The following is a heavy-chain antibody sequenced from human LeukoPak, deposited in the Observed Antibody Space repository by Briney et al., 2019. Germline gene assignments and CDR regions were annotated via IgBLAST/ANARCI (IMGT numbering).Heavy chain of an antibody. D-gene: IGHD2-15*01. Sequence: NASETLSLTCTVSGASMRNSFWSWIRQPAGKGLEWIGRIYSSGTTNYNPSLKSRVTLSVDTSENQFSLRLTSVTAADTALYYCARAPAGCGGTCAFDHWGQGTQVTVSS. V-gene: IGHV4-4*07. J-gene: IGHJ4*02. CDR2: IYSSGTT. CDR3: ARAPAGCGGTCAFDH. CDR1: GASMRNSF.